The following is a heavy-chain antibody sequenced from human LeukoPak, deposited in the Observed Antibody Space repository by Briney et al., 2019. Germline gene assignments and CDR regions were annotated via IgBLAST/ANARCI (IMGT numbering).Heavy chain of an antibody. D-gene: IGHD4-17*01. CDR2: IYSGGST. V-gene: IGHV3-66*01. J-gene: IGHJ4*02. CDR3: ARVDYGDYGFDY. Sequence: GGSLRLSCVASGFTVSSNYMSWVRQAPGKGLEWVSVIYSGGSTYYADSVKGRFTISRDNSKNTLYLQMNSLRAEDTAVYYCARVDYGDYGFDYWGQGTLVTVSS. CDR1: GFTVSSNY.